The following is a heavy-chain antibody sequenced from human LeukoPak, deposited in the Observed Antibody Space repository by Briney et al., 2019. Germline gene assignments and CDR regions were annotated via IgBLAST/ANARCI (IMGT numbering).Heavy chain of an antibody. CDR1: GFTFSNYA. CDR2: VSFSGDST. D-gene: IGHD3-3*01. V-gene: IGHV3-23*01. CDR3: ASLIRFLEWSFDY. Sequence: GGSLRPSCAASGFTFSNYAMTWVRQAPGKGLEWVSTVSFSGDSTYYADSVKGRFTIFRANSKNTLYIPMNSLRAEDTALYYCASLIRFLEWSFDYWGQGTLVTVSS. J-gene: IGHJ4*02.